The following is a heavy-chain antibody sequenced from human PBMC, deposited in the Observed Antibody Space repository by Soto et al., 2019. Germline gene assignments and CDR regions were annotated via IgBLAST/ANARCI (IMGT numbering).Heavy chain of an antibody. J-gene: IGHJ3*01. CDR2: TVPVFDTS. V-gene: IGHV1-69*06. CDR1: GGTFNGYG. Sequence: QVQLVQSGAVVKKPGSSVEVSCKASGGTFNGYGISWVRQAPGQGLEWMGGTVPVFDTSKYAPRFQGRVTITADKSTSTAYMELSSVRSEDTAIDFCARGVSNSGAYYTGPSAYDLWDQGTLVIVSS. CDR3: ARGVSNSGAYYTGPSAYDL. D-gene: IGHD3-10*01.